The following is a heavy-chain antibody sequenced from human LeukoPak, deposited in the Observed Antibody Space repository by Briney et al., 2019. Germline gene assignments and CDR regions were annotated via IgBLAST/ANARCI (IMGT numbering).Heavy chain of an antibody. Sequence: SETLSLTCTVSGASVSSSNYYWSWIRQPPGKGLEGIGYIYYSGSTNYNPSLKSRVTISVDTSKNQFSLKLSSVTAADTAVYYCARDYCTTTRCYPNYFDYWGQGTLVTVSS. CDR2: IYYSGST. V-gene: IGHV4-61*01. CDR3: ARDYCTTTRCYPNYFDY. D-gene: IGHD2-2*01. CDR1: GASVSSSNYY. J-gene: IGHJ4*02.